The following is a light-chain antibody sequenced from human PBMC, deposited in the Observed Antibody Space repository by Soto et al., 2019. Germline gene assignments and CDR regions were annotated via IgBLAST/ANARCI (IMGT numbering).Light chain of an antibody. CDR3: QQYASSVT. CDR2: GAS. V-gene: IGKV3-20*01. Sequence: EIVLTQSPGSLSLSPGEGATLSCRASQSVSSSFFAWYQQKPGQAPSLLIYGASRRATGVPVRFSGSGSGTDFTLSISRLEPEDFAVYYCQQYASSVTFGQGTKVEIK. CDR1: QSVSSSF. J-gene: IGKJ1*01.